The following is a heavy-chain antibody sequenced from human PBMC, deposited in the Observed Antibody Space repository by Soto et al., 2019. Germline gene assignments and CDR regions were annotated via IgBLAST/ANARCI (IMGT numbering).Heavy chain of an antibody. CDR2: IWYDGSNK. J-gene: IGHJ4*02. CDR3: AREVAAAGTFDY. D-gene: IGHD6-13*01. CDR1: GFTFSSYG. Sequence: QVQLVESGGGVVQPGRSLRLSCAASGFTFSSYGMHWVRQAPGKGLEWVAVIWYDGSNKYYADSVKGRFTISRDNSKNTLYLQMNSMTAEDTAVPYCAREVAAAGTFDYWGLGTLVTVSS. V-gene: IGHV3-33*01.